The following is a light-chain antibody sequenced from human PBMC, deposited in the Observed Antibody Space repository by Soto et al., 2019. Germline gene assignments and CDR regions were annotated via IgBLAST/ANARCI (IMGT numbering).Light chain of an antibody. Sequence: DMQMTQSPSTLSASVGDRVTITSRASQSISTWLAWYQQKPGKAPKFLIYDASTLESGVPSRFSGSGFGTEFTLTISSLQPDDFATYYCQQYNSSSRTFGQGTKVEI. J-gene: IGKJ1*01. CDR3: QQYNSSSRT. CDR1: QSISTW. V-gene: IGKV1-5*01. CDR2: DAS.